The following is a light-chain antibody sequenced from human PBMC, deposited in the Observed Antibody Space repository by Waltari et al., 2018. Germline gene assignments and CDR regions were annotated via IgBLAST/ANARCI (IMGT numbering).Light chain of an antibody. Sequence: QSVLTQPPSVSGAPGQRVTISCTGSSSNIGAGYDVHWYQQLPGTAPKLLISGNNNRPSGVPDRFSGSKSGTSASLAITGLQAEDEADYYCQSYDSSLSGFWVFGGGTKLTVL. CDR3: QSYDSSLSGFWV. J-gene: IGLJ3*02. CDR2: GNN. V-gene: IGLV1-40*01. CDR1: SSNIGAGYD.